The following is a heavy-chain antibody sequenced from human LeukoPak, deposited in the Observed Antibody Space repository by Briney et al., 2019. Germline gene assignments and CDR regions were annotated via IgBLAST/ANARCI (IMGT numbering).Heavy chain of an antibody. Sequence: EASVKVSCKASGYTFTGYYMHWVRRAPGQGLEWMGWINPNSGGTNYAQKFQGRVTMTRDTSISTAYMELSRLRSDDTAVYYCARDRRGETYCSSTSCYYDAFDIWGQGTMVTVSS. D-gene: IGHD2-2*01. J-gene: IGHJ3*02. CDR1: GYTFTGYY. V-gene: IGHV1-2*02. CDR3: ARDRRGETYCSSTSCYYDAFDI. CDR2: INPNSGGT.